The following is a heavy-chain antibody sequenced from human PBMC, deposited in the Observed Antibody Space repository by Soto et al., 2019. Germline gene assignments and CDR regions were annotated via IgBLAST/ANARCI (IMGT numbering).Heavy chain of an antibody. CDR2: IYYSGRT. V-gene: IGHV4-31*03. J-gene: IGHJ6*02. CDR3: ARDGHGVSYYYYAMDV. Sequence: QVQLQESGPGLVKPSQTLSVTCTVSGGSISRGNYYWNWIRQHPGKGLEWIGYIYYSGRTHYNPSLERRVTISVDTSKNQFSLNLSSVTAADTAVYYCARDGHGVSYYYYAMDVWGQGTTFTVSS. CDR1: GGSISRGNYY. D-gene: IGHD3-10*01.